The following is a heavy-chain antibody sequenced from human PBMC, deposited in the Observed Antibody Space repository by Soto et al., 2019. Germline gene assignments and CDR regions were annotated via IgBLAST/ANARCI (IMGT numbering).Heavy chain of an antibody. CDR2: INPSGGST. CDR3: ARGPRVPPNWFDP. D-gene: IGHD3-10*01. V-gene: IGHV1-46*01. J-gene: IGHJ5*02. CDR1: GYTLTSYY. Sequence: GAPVKVTCKASGYTLTSYYMRWVRQAPGQGLEWMGIINPSGGSTSYAQKFQGRVTMTRDTSTSTVYMELSSLRSEDAAVYYCARGPRVPPNWFDPWGQGTLVTVSS.